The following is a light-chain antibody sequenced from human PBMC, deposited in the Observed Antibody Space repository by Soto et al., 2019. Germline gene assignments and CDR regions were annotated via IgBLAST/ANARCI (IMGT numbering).Light chain of an antibody. CDR1: QDISSY. CDR3: QHLYTYPFT. V-gene: IGKV1-9*01. CDR2: PAS. J-gene: IGKJ5*01. Sequence: DIQLTQSPSFLSASVGDRVTITCRASQDISSYLAWYQQEPGRAPKLLIYPASTLQSGVPSRFSGSGSGTEFTLTISSLQPEDSATYYCQHLYTYPFTFGQGTRLEIK.